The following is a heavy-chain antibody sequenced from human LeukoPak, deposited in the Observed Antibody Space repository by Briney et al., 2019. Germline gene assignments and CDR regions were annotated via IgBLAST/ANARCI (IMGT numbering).Heavy chain of an antibody. CDR2: ISSSSSTI. Sequence: PGGSLRLSCAASGFTFSSYAMHWVRQAPGKGLEWVSYISSSSSTIYYADSVKGRFTISRDNAKNSLYLQMNSLRAEDTAVYYCARSTGWYSDYWGQGTLVTVSS. V-gene: IGHV3-48*01. CDR1: GFTFSSYA. J-gene: IGHJ4*02. CDR3: ARSTGWYSDY. D-gene: IGHD6-19*01.